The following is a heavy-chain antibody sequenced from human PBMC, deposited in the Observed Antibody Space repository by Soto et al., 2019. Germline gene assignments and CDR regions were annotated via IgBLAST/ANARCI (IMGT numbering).Heavy chain of an antibody. CDR2: IYYSGST. D-gene: IGHD1-26*01. J-gene: IGHJ4*02. CDR3: ARRYGSAIDY. Sequence: SETLSLTCTVSGDSISSWYWSWIRQPPGKGLGWIGYIYYSGSTNCNPSLKSRVTISVDTSKNQFSLKLSSVTAADTAVYYCARRYGSAIDYWGQGTLVTVSS. CDR1: GDSISSWY. V-gene: IGHV4-59*08.